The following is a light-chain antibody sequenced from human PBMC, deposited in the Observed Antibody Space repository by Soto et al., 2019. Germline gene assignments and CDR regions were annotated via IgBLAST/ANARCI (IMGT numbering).Light chain of an antibody. V-gene: IGKV1-5*01. CDR3: QRYNSHSGYT. CDR1: QSISIW. J-gene: IGKJ2*01. Sequence: DIQMTQSPSTLSASIGDRVTITCRASQSISIWLAWYQQKPGKAPKLLIYDASSLEGGVPSRFSGSRSGTEFTLTISSLQPDDFATYYCQRYNSHSGYTFGQGTKLEIK. CDR2: DAS.